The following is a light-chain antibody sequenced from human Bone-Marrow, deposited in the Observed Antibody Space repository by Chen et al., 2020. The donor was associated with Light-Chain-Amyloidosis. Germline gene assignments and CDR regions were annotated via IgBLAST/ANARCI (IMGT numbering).Light chain of an antibody. J-gene: IGLJ2*01. V-gene: IGLV3-25*03. CDR1: DLPTKS. CDR3: QSADSSGTYEVI. CDR2: RDT. Sequence: SYELTQPPSVSVSPGQTARITCSGDDLPTKSAYWYQQKPGRAPVLVIHRDTERPSGISERFSGSSSGTTVTLTISGVQAEDEADYHCQSADSSGTYEVIFGGGTKLTVL.